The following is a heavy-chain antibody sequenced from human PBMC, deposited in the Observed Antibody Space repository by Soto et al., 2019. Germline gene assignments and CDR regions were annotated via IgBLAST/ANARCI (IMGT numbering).Heavy chain of an antibody. V-gene: IGHV1-3*01. CDR2: INGGTGQT. D-gene: IGHD1-1*01. CDR1: GGTFSSYA. Sequence: ASVKVSCKASGGTFSSYAISWVRQAPGQSLEWMGWINGGTGQTKHSHRFQDRVSITRDTSASTAYMELSSLRSEDTAVYYCARGKGMEENYYYYGLDIWGQGTTVTVSS. J-gene: IGHJ6*02. CDR3: ARGKGMEENYYYYGLDI.